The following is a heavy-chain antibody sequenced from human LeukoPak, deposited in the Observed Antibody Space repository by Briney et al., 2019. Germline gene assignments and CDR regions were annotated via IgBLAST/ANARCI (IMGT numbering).Heavy chain of an antibody. D-gene: IGHD6-13*01. CDR1: GFIFNNYW. Sequence: GGSLRLSCDASGFIFNNYWISWVRQAPGEGLEWVANIKQDGSEKYYVDSVKGRFTISRDNAKNSLYLQMNSLRAEDTAVYYCARRKNPRGYSSSWYVGGLDYWGQGTLVTVSS. V-gene: IGHV3-7*01. CDR2: IKQDGSEK. CDR3: ARRKNPRGYSSSWYVGGLDY. J-gene: IGHJ4*02.